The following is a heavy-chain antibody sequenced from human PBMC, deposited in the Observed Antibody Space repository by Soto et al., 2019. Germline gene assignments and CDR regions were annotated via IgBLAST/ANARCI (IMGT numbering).Heavy chain of an antibody. CDR3: ARDMRGYYDV. CDR2: IYYSGST. CDR1: GGAIISYY. Sequence: SETLSLTCTVSGGAIISYYCILVRQPPGKGLEWIGYIYYSGSTNYNPSLKSRVTISVDTSKNQFSLKLSSVTAADTAVYYCARDMRGYYDVWGQGTTVTVSS. D-gene: IGHD3-3*01. J-gene: IGHJ6*02. V-gene: IGHV4-59*01.